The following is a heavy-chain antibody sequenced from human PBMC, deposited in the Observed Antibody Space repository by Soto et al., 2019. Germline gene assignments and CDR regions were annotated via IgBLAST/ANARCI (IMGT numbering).Heavy chain of an antibody. CDR2: IKSSSDGGTI. CDR3: ATGTPIDF. V-gene: IGHV3-15*05. J-gene: IGHJ4*02. Sequence: EVQLVESGGGLVKPGESLRLSCAASGITFRNAWLSWVRQAPGKGLEWIGRIKSSSDGGTIDYAAPVRGRFTISRDDAKDTLSLQMNSLKSEDTALDYCATGTPIDFWGQGTLVTFSS. CDR1: GITFRNAW.